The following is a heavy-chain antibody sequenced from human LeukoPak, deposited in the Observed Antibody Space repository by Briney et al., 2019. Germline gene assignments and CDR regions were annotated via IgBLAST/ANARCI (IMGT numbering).Heavy chain of an antibody. J-gene: IGHJ4*01. V-gene: IGHV3-30*03. D-gene: IGHD3-10*01. CDR1: GLTFDFYA. CDR3: ARSELYYGSESYYHLDY. Sequence: GGSLRLSCTTSGLTFDFYAMHWVRQAPGKGLEWVAVMSYDGRYRYYADSAKGRFTISRDNSKRTLYLEMSSLRPDDTALYYCARSELYYGSESYYHLDYWGHGTLVTVSS. CDR2: MSYDGRYR.